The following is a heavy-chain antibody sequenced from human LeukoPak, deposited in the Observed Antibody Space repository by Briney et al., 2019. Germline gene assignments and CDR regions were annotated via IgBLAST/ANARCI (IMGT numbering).Heavy chain of an antibody. CDR2: ISAGSGST. D-gene: IGHD5-18*01. CDR3: GRHHSSLPH. Sequence: GGSLRLSCAASGLTFSNYGMTWVRQAPGNGQEWVSGISAGSGSTYYADSVKGRFTISRDNSKNTLYLQMSSLRAEDTAIYYCGRHHSSLPHWGRGTLVTVSS. J-gene: IGHJ4*02. CDR1: GLTFSNYG. V-gene: IGHV3-23*01.